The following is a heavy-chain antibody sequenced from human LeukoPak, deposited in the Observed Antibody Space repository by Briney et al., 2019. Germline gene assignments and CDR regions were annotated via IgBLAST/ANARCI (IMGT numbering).Heavy chain of an antibody. CDR2: IYYSVTT. CDR1: GGSFSGYS. D-gene: IGHD4-17*01. CDR3: ARHAATGTTSSFRFYT. V-gene: IGHV4-59*08. J-gene: IGHJ5*02. Sequence: SESLTLTCTASGGSFSGYSMSWIRQPPGKGLEWIGYIYYSVTTNHNPSLKSRVTISVDTSKNQFSLKLCSGTAADTAVYYCARHAATGTTSSFRFYTWGQGTLGTVSS.